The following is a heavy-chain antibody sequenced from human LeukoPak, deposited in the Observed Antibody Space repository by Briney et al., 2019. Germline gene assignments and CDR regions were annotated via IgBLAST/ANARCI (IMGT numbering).Heavy chain of an antibody. CDR3: ARGFLWLF. CDR1: GFTVSNNY. Sequence: GGSLRLSCAASGFTVSNNYMSWVRQAPGKGLEWVANIKQDGSEKYYVDSVKGRFTISRDNAKNSLYLQMNSLRAEDTAVYYCARGFLWLFGGQGTLVTVSS. CDR2: IKQDGSEK. V-gene: IGHV3-7*01. J-gene: IGHJ4*02. D-gene: IGHD5-18*01.